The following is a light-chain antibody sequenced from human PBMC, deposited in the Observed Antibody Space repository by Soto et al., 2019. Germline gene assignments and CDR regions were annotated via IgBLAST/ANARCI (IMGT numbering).Light chain of an antibody. CDR3: AAGDDSLNGPV. J-gene: IGLJ3*02. CDR1: SSNIGSNT. CDR2: SNN. V-gene: IGLV1-44*01. Sequence: QSVLTQPPSASVTPGQRVTISCSGSSSNIGSNTVNWYQQLPGTAPKLLIYSNNQRPSGVPDRFSGSKSGTSASLAISGLQSVDEADYYCAAGDDSLNGPVFGGGTKLTVL.